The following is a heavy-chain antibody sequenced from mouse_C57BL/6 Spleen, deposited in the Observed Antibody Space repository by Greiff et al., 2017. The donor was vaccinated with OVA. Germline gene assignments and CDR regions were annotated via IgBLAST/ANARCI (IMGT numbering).Heavy chain of an antibody. CDR2: IDPETGGT. CDR3: TRPTVVANWYFDV. J-gene: IGHJ1*03. V-gene: IGHV1-15*01. CDR1: GYTFTDYE. Sequence: VQRVESGAELVRPGASVTLSCKASGYTFTDYEMHWVKQTPVHGLEWIGAIDPETGGTAYNQKFKGKAILTADKSSSTAYMELRSLTSEDSAVYYCTRPTVVANWYFDVWGTGTTVTVSS. D-gene: IGHD1-1*01.